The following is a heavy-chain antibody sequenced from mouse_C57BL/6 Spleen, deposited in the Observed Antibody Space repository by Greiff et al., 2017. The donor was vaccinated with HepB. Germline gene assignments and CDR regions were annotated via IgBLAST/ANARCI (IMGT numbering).Heavy chain of an antibody. Sequence: QVQLKQSGAELVRPGTSVKVSCKASGYAFTNYLIEWVKQRPGQGLEWIGVINPGSGGTNYNEKFKGKATLTADKSSSTAYMQLSSLTSEDSAVYFCARGYGSTPAWFAYWGQGTLVTVSA. D-gene: IGHD1-1*01. CDR2: INPGSGGT. CDR1: GYAFTNYL. CDR3: ARGYGSTPAWFAY. J-gene: IGHJ3*01. V-gene: IGHV1-54*01.